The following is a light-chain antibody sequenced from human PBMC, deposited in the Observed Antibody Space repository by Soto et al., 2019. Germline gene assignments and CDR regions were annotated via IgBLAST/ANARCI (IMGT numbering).Light chain of an antibody. CDR3: QQSYYPPIA. CDR2: AAS. CDR1: QSIGSY. V-gene: IGKV1-39*01. J-gene: IGKJ3*01. Sequence: VPMTFSPSSLSTSVGDRGTNSSRTRQSIGSYFNWYQQAAGTATKFLISAASSLHSVAPSRCSGTGSGTDFSPTISRVQAEDVVTYFRQQSYYPPIAFGAGTKVDIK.